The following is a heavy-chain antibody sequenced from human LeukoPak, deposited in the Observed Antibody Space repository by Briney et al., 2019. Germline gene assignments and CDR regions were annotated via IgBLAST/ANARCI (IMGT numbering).Heavy chain of an antibody. CDR1: GYTFTSYG. J-gene: IGHJ4*02. CDR2: MNPNSGYT. V-gene: IGHV1-8*02. D-gene: IGHD3-3*02. Sequence: GASVKVSCKASGYTFTSYGINWVRQATGQGLEWMGWMNPNSGYTGFAQKFQGRVTLTRDTSISTAYMELSSLRSEDTAVYYCARALAPTAQGCGYWGQGTLVTVSS. CDR3: ARALAPTAQGCGY.